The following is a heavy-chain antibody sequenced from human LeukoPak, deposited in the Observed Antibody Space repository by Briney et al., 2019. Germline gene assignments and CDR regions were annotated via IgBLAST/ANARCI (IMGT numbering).Heavy chain of an antibody. CDR2: IYHSGST. CDR1: GGSISSSNW. Sequence: PSETLSLTCALSGGSISSSNWWSWVHQPPGKGLEWIGEIYHSGSTNYNPSLKSRVTISVDTSKNQFSLKLSSVTAADTAVYYCARHPKSPTAPSGVHNWFDPWGQGTLVTVSS. J-gene: IGHJ5*02. CDR3: ARHPKSPTAPSGVHNWFDP. V-gene: IGHV4-4*02. D-gene: IGHD7-27*01.